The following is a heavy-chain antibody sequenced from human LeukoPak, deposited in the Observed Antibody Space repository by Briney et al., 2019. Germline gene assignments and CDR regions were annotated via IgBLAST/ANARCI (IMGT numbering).Heavy chain of an antibody. CDR3: ARDKSGATTFDY. CDR2: PSHTGSS. V-gene: IGHV4-38-2*02. Sequence: PSDTLSLTCTVSGHSISSGYYWGWIRQPPGEGLEWIGRPSHTGSSFSNQSLKSRITISLDTSNNQFSVKLNPVTAADTAIYYCARDKSGATTFDYWGQGTLVTVSS. D-gene: IGHD5-12*01. CDR1: GHSISSGYY. J-gene: IGHJ4*02.